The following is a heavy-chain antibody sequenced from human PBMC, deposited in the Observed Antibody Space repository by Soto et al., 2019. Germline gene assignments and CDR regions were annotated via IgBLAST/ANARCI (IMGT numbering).Heavy chain of an antibody. CDR3: AKGIRMKPSDY. CDR2: ISYDGSNK. V-gene: IGHV3-30*18. Sequence: GGSLRLSCAASGFTFSSYGMHWVRQAPGKGLEWVAVISYDGSNKYYADSVKGRFTISRDNSKNTLYLQMNSLRAEDTAVYYCAKGIRMKPSDYWGQGTLVTVSS. CDR1: GFTFSSYG. J-gene: IGHJ4*02. D-gene: IGHD1-20*01.